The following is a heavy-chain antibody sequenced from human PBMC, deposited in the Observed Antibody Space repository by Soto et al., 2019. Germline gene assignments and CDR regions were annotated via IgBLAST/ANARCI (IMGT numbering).Heavy chain of an antibody. D-gene: IGHD3-3*01. CDR3: ARGLNYDFWSGFQLRFDY. J-gene: IGHJ4*02. CDR1: GYTFTSYA. Sequence: ASVKVSCKASGYTFTSYAMHWVRQAPGQRLKWMGWINAGNGNTKYSQKFQGRVTITRDTSASTAYMELSSLRSEDTAVYYCARGLNYDFWSGFQLRFDYWGQGTLVTV. V-gene: IGHV1-3*01. CDR2: INAGNGNT.